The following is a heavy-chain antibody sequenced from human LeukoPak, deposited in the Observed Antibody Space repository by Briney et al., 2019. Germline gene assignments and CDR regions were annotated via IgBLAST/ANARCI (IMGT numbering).Heavy chain of an antibody. CDR3: VKGGGNVRRYLEY. CDR2: ISVNGGTT. CDR1: GFTFSSYA. V-gene: IGHV3-23*01. Sequence: GGSLRLSCAASGFTFSSYAMTWVRQAPGKGLEWVSSISVNGGTTYYADSVKGRFTISRDSSKNTLYLQMNSLRAEDTAVYYCVKGGGNVRRYLEYWGQGTLVTVSS. D-gene: IGHD4-23*01. J-gene: IGHJ4*02.